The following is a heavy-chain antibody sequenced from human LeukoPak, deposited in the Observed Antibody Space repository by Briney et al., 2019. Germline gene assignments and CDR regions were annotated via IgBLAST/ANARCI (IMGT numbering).Heavy chain of an antibody. J-gene: IGHJ4*02. CDR3: ARVFRIAVAGRSFDY. CDR2: INPNSGGT. CDR1: GYTFTGYY. D-gene: IGHD6-19*01. Sequence: ASVKVSCKASGYTFTGYYMHWVRQAPGQVLEWMGWINPNSGGTNYAQKFQGRVTMTRDTSISTAYMELSRLRSDDTAVYYCARVFRIAVAGRSFDYWGQGTLVTVSS. V-gene: IGHV1-2*02.